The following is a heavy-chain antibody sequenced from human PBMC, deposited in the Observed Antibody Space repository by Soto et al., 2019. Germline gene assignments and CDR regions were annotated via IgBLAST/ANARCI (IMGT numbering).Heavy chain of an antibody. CDR3: ARGMRGIVGATTLNY. CDR2: INPNSGGT. Sequence: ASVKVSCKASGYTFTGYYMHWVRQAPGQGLERMGWINPNSGGTNYAQKFQGRVTMTRDTSISTAYMELSRLKSDDTAVYYCARGMRGIVGATTLNYWGQGTLVTVSS. D-gene: IGHD1-26*01. J-gene: IGHJ4*02. V-gene: IGHV1-2*02. CDR1: GYTFTGYY.